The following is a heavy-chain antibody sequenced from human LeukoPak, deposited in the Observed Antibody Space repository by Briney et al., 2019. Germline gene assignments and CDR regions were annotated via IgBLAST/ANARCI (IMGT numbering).Heavy chain of an antibody. J-gene: IGHJ4*02. CDR1: GFIFSSYW. CDR2: ISGSGGST. V-gene: IGHV3-23*01. Sequence: PGGSLRLSCEASGFIFSSYWMSWVRRAPGKGLEWVSAISGSGGSTYYADSVKGRFTISRDNSKNTLYLQMNSLRAEDTAVYYCAKEMVRGVIDYWGQGTLVTVSS. D-gene: IGHD3-10*01. CDR3: AKEMVRGVIDY.